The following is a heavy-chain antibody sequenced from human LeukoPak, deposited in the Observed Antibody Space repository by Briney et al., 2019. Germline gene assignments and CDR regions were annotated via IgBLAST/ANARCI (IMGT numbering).Heavy chain of an antibody. V-gene: IGHV4-59*01. CDR3: ARAHIRYFDWPKSYYFDY. CDR2: IYYSGST. CDR1: GGSISSYY. Sequence: SETLSLTCTVSGGSISSYYWSWIRQPPGKGLEWIGYIYYSGSTNYNPSLKSRVTISVDTSKNQFSLKLSSVTAADTAVYYCARAHIRYFDWPKSYYFDYWGQGTLVTVSS. J-gene: IGHJ4*02. D-gene: IGHD3-9*01.